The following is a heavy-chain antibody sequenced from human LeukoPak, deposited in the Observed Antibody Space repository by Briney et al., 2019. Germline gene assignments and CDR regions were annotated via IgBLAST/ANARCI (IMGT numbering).Heavy chain of an antibody. V-gene: IGHV4-4*07. Sequence: SETLSLTCTVSGGSISSYYWSWIRQPAGKGLEWIGRIYTSGSTNYNPSLKSRVTMSVDTSKNQFSLKLSSVTAADTAVYYCARAKRTYYDFWSGSQPLDYWGQGTLVTVSS. CDR2: IYTSGST. J-gene: IGHJ4*02. D-gene: IGHD3-3*01. CDR1: GGSISSYY. CDR3: ARAKRTYYDFWSGSQPLDY.